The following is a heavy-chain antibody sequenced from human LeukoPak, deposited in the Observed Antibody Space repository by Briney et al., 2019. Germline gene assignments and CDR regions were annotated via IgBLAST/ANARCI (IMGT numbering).Heavy chain of an antibody. Sequence: GGSLGLSCAASGFTFGSYAMNWVRQAPGKGLEWVSTISVSGDSTYYADSVKGRFTISRDSSKNTLYLQMNSLRADDTAVYYCASRRQLWILEQYYYYMDVWGKGTTVTISS. V-gene: IGHV3-23*01. J-gene: IGHJ6*03. D-gene: IGHD5-18*01. CDR2: ISVSGDST. CDR3: ASRRQLWILEQYYYYMDV. CDR1: GFTFGSYA.